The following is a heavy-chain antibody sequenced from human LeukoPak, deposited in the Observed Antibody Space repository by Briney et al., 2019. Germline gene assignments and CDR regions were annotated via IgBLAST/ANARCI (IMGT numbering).Heavy chain of an antibody. CDR1: GFTFSSYG. V-gene: IGHV3-30*18. Sequence: GGSLRLSCAASGFTFSSYGMHWVRQAPGKGLEWVAVISYDGSNKYYADSVKGRFTISRDNSKNTLYLQMNSLRAEDTAVYYCAKVDTAMVFGYWGQGTLVTVSS. CDR2: ISYDGSNK. CDR3: AKVDTAMVFGY. J-gene: IGHJ4*02. D-gene: IGHD5-18*01.